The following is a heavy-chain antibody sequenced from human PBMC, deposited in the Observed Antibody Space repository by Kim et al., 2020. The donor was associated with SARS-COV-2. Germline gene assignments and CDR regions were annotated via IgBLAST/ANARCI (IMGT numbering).Heavy chain of an antibody. V-gene: IGHV3-30*18. CDR3: AKDDLGLASCFGSYYY. Sequence: GGSLRLSCAASGFTFSNYGMHWVRQAPGKGLEWVAVISYDGSNKYYADSVKGRFTISRDNSKHTLSLQMNSLRDEDTSVYYCAKDDLGLASCFGSYYY. CDR2: ISYDGSNK. D-gene: IGHD3-3*01. J-gene: IGHJ6*01. CDR1: GFTFSNYG.